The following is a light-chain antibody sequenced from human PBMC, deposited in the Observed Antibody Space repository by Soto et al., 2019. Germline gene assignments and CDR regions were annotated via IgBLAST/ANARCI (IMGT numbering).Light chain of an antibody. Sequence: DIQMTQSPSTLSSSVGDRVTITCRASQSVSTFLAWYQQKPGKAHQVLISMPSTLESGVPSRFSGSGSGTEFTLTISSLQPDDFATYDCQQYNSHCPWPFGQGTKVDIK. J-gene: IGKJ1*01. CDR2: MPS. CDR3: QQYNSHCPWP. CDR1: QSVSTF. V-gene: IGKV1-5*03.